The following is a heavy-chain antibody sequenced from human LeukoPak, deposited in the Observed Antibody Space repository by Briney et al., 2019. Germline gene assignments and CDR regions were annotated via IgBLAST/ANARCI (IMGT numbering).Heavy chain of an antibody. CDR3: AKSAVAVGLGAFDV. CDR1: GFTFSIYT. CDR2: INQGGDT. Sequence: RGSLRLSCAASGFTFSIYTMSWVRQAPGKGLEWVSAINQGGDTSYAASVKGHFTISRDNSKNTLYLQMNSLRVEDTAVYFCAKSAVAVGLGAFDVWGRGTVVTVSS. V-gene: IGHV3-23*01. D-gene: IGHD3-16*01. J-gene: IGHJ3*01.